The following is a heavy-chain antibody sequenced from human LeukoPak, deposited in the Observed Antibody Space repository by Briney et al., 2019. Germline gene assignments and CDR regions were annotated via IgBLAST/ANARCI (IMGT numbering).Heavy chain of an antibody. V-gene: IGHV1-8*01. CDR1: GYTFTSYD. J-gene: IGHJ6*02. CDR2: MNPNSGNT. Sequence: ASVKVSCKASGYTFTSYDINWVRQATGQGLEWMGWMNPNSGNTGYAQKFQGRVTMTRNTSISTAYMELSSPRSEDTAVYYCARGGPVGFGVVIFFYYGMDVWGQGTTVTVSS. D-gene: IGHD3-3*01. CDR3: ARGGPVGFGVVIFFYYGMDV.